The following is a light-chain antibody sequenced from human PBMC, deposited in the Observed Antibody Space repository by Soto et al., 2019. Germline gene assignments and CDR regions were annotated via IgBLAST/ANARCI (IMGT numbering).Light chain of an antibody. Sequence: DIQMTQSPSSLSAYVGDRVTITCQASQGINSYLIWYQQKPGKVPKVLIYDASNLETGVPSRFSGSGSGTAFAFTSSSLEHGDIAKYYYQRYGSPPYTFGGGTKVQI. CDR2: DAS. J-gene: IGKJ4*01. CDR3: QRYGSPPYT. CDR1: QGINSY. V-gene: IGKV1-33*01.